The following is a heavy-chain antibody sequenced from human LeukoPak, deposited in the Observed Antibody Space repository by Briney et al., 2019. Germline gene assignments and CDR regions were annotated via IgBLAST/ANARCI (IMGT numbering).Heavy chain of an antibody. V-gene: IGHV3-73*01. CDR2: IRSTANGYAT. J-gene: IGHJ4*02. CDR1: GFTFSGSA. CDR3: TVNYCSGGSCYML. Sequence: PGGSLRLSCAASGFTFSGSALHWVRQASGKGLEWVGRIRSTANGYATAYAASVKGRFTISRDDSKNTAYLQMNSLKTEDTAVYYCTVNYCSGGSCYMLWGQGTLVTVSS. D-gene: IGHD2-15*01.